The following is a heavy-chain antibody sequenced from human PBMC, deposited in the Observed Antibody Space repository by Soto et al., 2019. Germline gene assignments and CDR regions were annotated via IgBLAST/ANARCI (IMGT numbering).Heavy chain of an antibody. J-gene: IGHJ6*03. D-gene: IGHD2-2*01. V-gene: IGHV1-46*03. CDR1: GYTFTSYY. Sequence: ASVKVSCKASGYTFTSYYMHWVRQAPGQGLEWMGIINPSGGSTSYAQKFQGRVTMTRDTSTSAVYMELSSLRSEDTAVYYCARASGPNVLHCSSTSCYHYYYYYMDVWGKGTTVTVSS. CDR2: INPSGGST. CDR3: ARASGPNVLHCSSTSCYHYYYYYMDV.